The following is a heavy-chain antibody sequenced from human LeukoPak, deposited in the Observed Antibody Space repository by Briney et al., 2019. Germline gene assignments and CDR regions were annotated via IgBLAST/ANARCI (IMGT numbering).Heavy chain of an antibody. V-gene: IGHV4-39*01. CDR3: GRVVTGFDYYMDV. J-gene: IGHJ6*03. CDR1: GDSISSSSYY. CDR2: MYYSGSS. Sequence: PWETLSLTCTVSGDSISSSSYYWGWIRQPPGMGLEWIGNMYYSGSSHYNPSLKSRATISVDTSKNQFSLKLSSVTAADTAVYYCGRVVTGFDYYMDVWGKGTTVTVSS. D-gene: IGHD1-14*01.